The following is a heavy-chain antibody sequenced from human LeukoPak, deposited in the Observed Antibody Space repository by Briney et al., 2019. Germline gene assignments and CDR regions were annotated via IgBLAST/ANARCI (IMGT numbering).Heavy chain of an antibody. J-gene: IGHJ6*03. CDR1: GYTFSRLG. D-gene: IGHD3-16*01. V-gene: IGHV3-30*02. CDR2: IHNDGTQG. CDR3: AKEGDEFRGYLDV. Sequence: GGSLRLSCAASGYTFSRLGMQWVRQAPGKGLEWVAVIHNDGTQGQYADSVKGRFTISKDNSQNTLYLQMNNLRDDDTAVYYCAKEGDEFRGYLDVWGKGTTVTVSS.